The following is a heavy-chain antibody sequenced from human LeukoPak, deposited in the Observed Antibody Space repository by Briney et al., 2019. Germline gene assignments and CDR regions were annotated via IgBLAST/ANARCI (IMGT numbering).Heavy chain of an antibody. CDR3: ARVQWLVQRYFDY. D-gene: IGHD6-19*01. Sequence: SETLSLTCTVSGGSLSTYYWSWIRQPAGKGLEWIGRIYTSGTTNYNPSLKSRVTMSVDTSKNQFSLRLSSVTAADTAVYYCARVQWLVQRYFDYWGQGTLVTVSS. CDR2: IYTSGTT. V-gene: IGHV4-4*07. J-gene: IGHJ4*02. CDR1: GGSLSTYY.